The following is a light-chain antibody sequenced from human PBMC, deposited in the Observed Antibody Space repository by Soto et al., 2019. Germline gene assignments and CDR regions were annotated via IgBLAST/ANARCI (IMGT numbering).Light chain of an antibody. J-gene: IGKJ1*01. Sequence: DIQMTQSPSTLSASVGDRVTITCRASQSISPWLAWYQQKPGKAPKLLIFDASNFESGVPSRFSGSGSGTEFTLTISSLQPDDFATYYCLQYHTYRTLGQGTKVDIK. CDR3: LQYHTYRT. CDR2: DAS. CDR1: QSISPW. V-gene: IGKV1-5*01.